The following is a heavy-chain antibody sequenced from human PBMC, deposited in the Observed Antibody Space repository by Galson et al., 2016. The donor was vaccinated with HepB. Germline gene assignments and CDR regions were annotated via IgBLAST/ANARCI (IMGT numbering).Heavy chain of an antibody. V-gene: IGHV3-48*04. Sequence: SLRLSCAVSGFTFSRYSMSWVRQAPGKGLEWLSYIDRSTSAVYYADSVRGRFTISRDNAKNSLYLQMNSLRAEDTAVYYCARDDYFGSGSYHYSGMDVWGQGTVVTVSS. J-gene: IGHJ6*01. CDR2: IDRSTSAV. CDR1: GFTFSRYS. D-gene: IGHD3-10*01. CDR3: ARDDYFGSGSYHYSGMDV.